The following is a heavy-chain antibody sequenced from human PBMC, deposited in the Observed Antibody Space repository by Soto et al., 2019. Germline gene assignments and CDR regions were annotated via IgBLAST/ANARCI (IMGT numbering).Heavy chain of an antibody. J-gene: IGHJ5*02. CDR1: GFTFSSYG. D-gene: IGHD2-2*01. CDR2: IWYDGSNK. Sequence: GGSLRLSCAASGFTFSSYGMHWVRQAPGKGLEWVAVIWYDGSNKYYADSVKGRFTISRDNSKNTLYLQMNSLRAEDTALYYCARDDIVVVPAATNNWFDPWGQGTLVTV. V-gene: IGHV3-33*01. CDR3: ARDDIVVVPAATNNWFDP.